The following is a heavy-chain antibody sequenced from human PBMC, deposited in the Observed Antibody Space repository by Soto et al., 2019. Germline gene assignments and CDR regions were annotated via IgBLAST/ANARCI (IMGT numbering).Heavy chain of an antibody. CDR3: AKDRRKADSGRYYWTWFDP. D-gene: IGHD1-26*01. Sequence: GGSLRLSCAASGFTFSSYAMSWVRQAPGKGLEWVSAISGSGGSTYYADSVKGRFTISRDNSKNTLYLQMNSLRAEDTAVYYCAKDRRKADSGRYYWTWFDPWGQGTLVTVSS. V-gene: IGHV3-23*01. J-gene: IGHJ5*02. CDR1: GFTFSSYA. CDR2: ISGSGGST.